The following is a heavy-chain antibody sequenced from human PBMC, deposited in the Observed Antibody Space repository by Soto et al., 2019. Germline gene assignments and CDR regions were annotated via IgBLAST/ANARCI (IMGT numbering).Heavy chain of an antibody. CDR1: GYRFSTSG. Sequence: QVQLVQSGAELKKPGASVKISCETSGYRFSTSGIHWLRQAPGQSLEWMGWINAADGDTKYSQKFQGRVTLSRDTSASTDYMELSSLTSEDTSIYYCACDSQRVQIPSTGWFDPWGQGTVVTVSS. CDR2: INAADGDT. D-gene: IGHD2-2*01. J-gene: IGHJ5*02. CDR3: ACDSQRVQIPSTGWFDP. V-gene: IGHV1-3*01.